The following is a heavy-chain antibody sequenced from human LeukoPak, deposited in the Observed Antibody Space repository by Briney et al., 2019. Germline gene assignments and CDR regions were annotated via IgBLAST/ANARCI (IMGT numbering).Heavy chain of an antibody. CDR2: IYYSGST. CDR1: GGSFSGYS. CDR3: AREGYDILTGRKITFDY. V-gene: IGHV4-59*12. D-gene: IGHD3-9*01. Sequence: PSETLSLTCAVYGGSFSGYSWSWIRQPPGKGLEWIGYIYYSGSTYYNPSLKSRVTISVDTSKNQFSLKLSSVTAADTAVYYCAREGYDILTGRKITFDYWGQGTLVTVSS. J-gene: IGHJ4*02.